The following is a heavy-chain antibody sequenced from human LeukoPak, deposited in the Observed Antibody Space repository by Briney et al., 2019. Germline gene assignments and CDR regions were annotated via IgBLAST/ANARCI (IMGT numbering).Heavy chain of an antibody. V-gene: IGHV1-69*13. CDR3: ARVKLIYDILTGYYSYYYYGMDV. CDR2: IIPIFGTA. J-gene: IGHJ6*02. D-gene: IGHD3-9*01. CDR1: GGTFSSYA. Sequence: SVKVSCKASGGTFSSYAISWVRQAPEQGLEWMGGIIPIFGTANYAQKFQGRVTITADESTSTAYMELSSLRSEDTAVYYCARVKLIYDILTGYYSYYYYGMDVWGQGTTVTVSS.